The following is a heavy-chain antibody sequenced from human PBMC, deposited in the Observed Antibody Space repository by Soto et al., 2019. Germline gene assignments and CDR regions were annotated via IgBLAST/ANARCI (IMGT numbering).Heavy chain of an antibody. V-gene: IGHV1-58*01. CDR1: GFTFTSSA. D-gene: IGHD3-22*01. Sequence: QMQLVQSGPEVKKPGTSVKVSCKASGFTFTSSAVQWVRQARGQRLEWIGWIVVGSGNTNYAQKFQERVTITRDMSTSTAYMELSSLRSEDTAVYYCAAVPPYYYDSSGSYYYYYYGMDVWGQGTTVTVSS. CDR2: IVVGSGNT. CDR3: AAVPPYYYDSSGSYYYYYYGMDV. J-gene: IGHJ6*02.